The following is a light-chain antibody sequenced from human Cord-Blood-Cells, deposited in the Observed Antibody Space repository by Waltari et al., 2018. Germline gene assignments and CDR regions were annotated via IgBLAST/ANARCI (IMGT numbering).Light chain of an antibody. CDR3: SSYAGSNKSV. J-gene: IGLJ3*02. CDR2: EVS. V-gene: IGLV2-8*01. CDR1: SSAVGGYNY. Sequence: QSALTQPPSASGSSGQSVTISCTGTSSAVGGYNYVSWYQQHPGKAPKLMIYEVSKRPSGVPDRFSGSKSGNTASLTVSGLQAEDEADYYCSSYAGSNKSVFGGGTKLTVL.